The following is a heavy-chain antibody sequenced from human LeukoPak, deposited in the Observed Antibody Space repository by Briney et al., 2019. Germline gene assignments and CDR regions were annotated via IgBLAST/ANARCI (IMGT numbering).Heavy chain of an antibody. V-gene: IGHV3-21*01. CDR1: GFTFSSYS. J-gene: IGHJ4*02. D-gene: IGHD1-14*01. CDR2: ISSSSSYI. Sequence: PGGSLRLSCAASGFTFSSYSMNWVRQAPGKGLEWVSSISSSSSYIHYADSVKGRFTISRDNAKNSLYLQMNSLRAEDTAVYYCARRGSTGGFDYWGQGTLVTVSS. CDR3: ARRGSTGGFDY.